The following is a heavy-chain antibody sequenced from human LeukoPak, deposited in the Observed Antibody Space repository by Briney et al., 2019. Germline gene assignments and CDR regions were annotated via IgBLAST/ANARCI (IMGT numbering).Heavy chain of an antibody. Sequence: KPSETLSLTCTVSGGSISSSRYYWGWIRQPPGKGLEWIGSIYYSGSTNYNPSLKSRVTISVDTSKNQFSLKLSSVTAADTAVYYCAGDPFPYYYDTMYWGYFDIWGQGTMVTVSS. CDR1: GGSISSSRYY. CDR2: IYYSGST. D-gene: IGHD3-22*01. V-gene: IGHV4-39*07. CDR3: AGDPFPYYYDTMYWGYFDI. J-gene: IGHJ3*02.